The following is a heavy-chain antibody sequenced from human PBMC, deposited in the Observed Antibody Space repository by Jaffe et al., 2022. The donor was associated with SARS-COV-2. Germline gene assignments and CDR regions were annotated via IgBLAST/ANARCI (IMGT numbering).Heavy chain of an antibody. CDR3: ARDLYGSGFYGWFDP. J-gene: IGHJ5*02. V-gene: IGHV1-2*02. D-gene: IGHD3-10*01. CDR1: GYTFTGYY. Sequence: QVQLVQSGAEVKKPGASVKVSCKASGYTFTGYYMHWVRQAPGQGLEWMGWINPNSGGTNYAQKFQGRVTMTRDTSISTAYMELSRLRSDDTAVYYCARDLYGSGFYGWFDPWGQGTLVTVSS. CDR2: INPNSGGT.